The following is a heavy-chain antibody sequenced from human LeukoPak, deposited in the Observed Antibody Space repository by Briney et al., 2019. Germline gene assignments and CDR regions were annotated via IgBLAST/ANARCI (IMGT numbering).Heavy chain of an antibody. CDR3: AKGAGIQLWPSFDY. Sequence: GGSLRLSCAASGFTFSSYWMSWVRQAPGKGLEWVANIKQDGSEKYYVDSVKGRFTISRDNAKNSLYLQMNSLRAEDTAVYYCAKGAGIQLWPSFDYWGQGTLVTVSS. D-gene: IGHD5-18*01. CDR1: GFTFSSYW. V-gene: IGHV3-7*03. J-gene: IGHJ4*02. CDR2: IKQDGSEK.